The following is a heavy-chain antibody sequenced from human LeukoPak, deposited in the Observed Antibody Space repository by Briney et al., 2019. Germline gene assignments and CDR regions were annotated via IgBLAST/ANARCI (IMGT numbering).Heavy chain of an antibody. Sequence: ASVKVSCKASGYTFTSYDINWVRQATGQGLEWMGWMNPNSGNTGYAQKFQGRVTMTRDMSTSTDFMELSSLRSEDTAVYYCARDNSVGDNAWWFDPWGQGTLVTVSS. CDR1: GYTFTSYD. CDR3: ARDNSVGDNAWWFDP. V-gene: IGHV1-8*01. CDR2: MNPNSGNT. J-gene: IGHJ5*02. D-gene: IGHD1-26*01.